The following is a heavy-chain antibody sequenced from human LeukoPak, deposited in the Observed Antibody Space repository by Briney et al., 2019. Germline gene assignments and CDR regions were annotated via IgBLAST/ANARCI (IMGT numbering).Heavy chain of an antibody. V-gene: IGHV1-24*01. CDR3: ATSIVVVPAALKRLFDY. J-gene: IGHJ4*02. Sequence: ASVKVSCKVSGYTLTELSMHLVRQAPGKGLEWMGGFDPEDGETIYAQKFQGRVTMTEDTSTDTAYMELSSLRSEDTAVYYCATSIVVVPAALKRLFDYWGQGTLVTVSS. D-gene: IGHD2-2*01. CDR2: FDPEDGET. CDR1: GYTLTELS.